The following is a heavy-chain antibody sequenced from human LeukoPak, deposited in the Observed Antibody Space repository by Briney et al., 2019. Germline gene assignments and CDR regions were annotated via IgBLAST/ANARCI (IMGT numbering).Heavy chain of an antibody. CDR2: IYYSGST. J-gene: IGHJ4*02. CDR1: GGSISSYY. V-gene: IGHV4-59*08. Sequence: SETLSLTCTVSGGSISSYYWSWIRQPPGKGLEWIGYIYYSGSTNYNPSLKSRVTISVDTSKNQFSLKLSSVTAADTAVYYCARLKGYSSGWYPSHYFDYWGQGTLVTVSS. CDR3: ARLKGYSSGWYPSHYFDY. D-gene: IGHD6-19*01.